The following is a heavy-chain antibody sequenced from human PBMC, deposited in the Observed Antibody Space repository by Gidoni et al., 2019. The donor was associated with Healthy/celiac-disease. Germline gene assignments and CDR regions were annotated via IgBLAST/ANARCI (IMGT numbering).Heavy chain of an antibody. J-gene: IGHJ6*02. Sequence: QVQLVQSGAEVKKPGASVKVSCKDSGYTFTSYGISWVRQAPGQGLEWMGWISAYIGNTNYAQKVQGRVTMTIDTSTSTAYMELRSLRSDDTAGYYCARDRTVQGVFYYYGMDVWGQGTTVTVS. CDR3: ARDRTVQGVFYYYGMDV. V-gene: IGHV1-18*01. D-gene: IGHD2-8*02. CDR1: GYTFTSYG. CDR2: ISAYIGNT.